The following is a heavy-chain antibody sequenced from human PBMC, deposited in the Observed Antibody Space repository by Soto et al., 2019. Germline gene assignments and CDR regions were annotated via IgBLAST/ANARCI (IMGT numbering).Heavy chain of an antibody. CDR3: AREGLRGVMSYYGIDV. Sequence: EVQLVDSGGGLLQPGGSLRLSCAAAGFTFSSYWMSCFRQAPGKGLEWLVNINQDGREKYYVDSVKDRFTISRDNAKNSLYLQMNRLRAEDTAVYYCAREGLRGVMSYYGIDVWGQWTTVTVSS. CDR2: INQDGREK. V-gene: IGHV3-7*01. CDR1: GFTFSSYW. D-gene: IGHD3-10*01. J-gene: IGHJ6*02.